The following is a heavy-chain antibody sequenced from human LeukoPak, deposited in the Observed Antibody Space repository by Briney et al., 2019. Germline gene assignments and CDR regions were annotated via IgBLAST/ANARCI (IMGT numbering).Heavy chain of an antibody. CDR2: IYYSGST. CDR1: GGSISSGDYY. Sequence: SETLSLTCTVSGGSISSGDYYWSWIRQPPGKGLEWIGYIYYSGSTYYNPSLKSRVTISVDTSKNQFSLKLSSVIAADTAVYYCTRDGVSRGRWFDPWGQGTLVAVSS. V-gene: IGHV4-30-4*01. D-gene: IGHD3-16*01. CDR3: TRDGVSRGRWFDP. J-gene: IGHJ5*02.